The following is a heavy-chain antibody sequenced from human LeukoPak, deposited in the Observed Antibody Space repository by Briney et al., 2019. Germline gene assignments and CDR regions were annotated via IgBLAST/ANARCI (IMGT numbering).Heavy chain of an antibody. Sequence: PGGSLRLSCAASGFTFSSYSMNWVRQAPGKGLEWVSYISSSSSSTIYYADSVKGRFTISRDNAKNSLYLQMNSLRAEDTAVYYCARLHERDIVLMVYASDSGLDYWGQGTLVTVSS. CDR2: ISSSSSSTI. D-gene: IGHD2-8*01. J-gene: IGHJ4*02. CDR1: GFTFSSYS. CDR3: ARLHERDIVLMVYASDSGLDY. V-gene: IGHV3-48*01.